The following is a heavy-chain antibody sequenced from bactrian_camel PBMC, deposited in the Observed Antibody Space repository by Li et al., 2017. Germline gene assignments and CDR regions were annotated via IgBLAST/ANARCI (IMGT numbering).Heavy chain of an antibody. CDR1: GYISSRHC. V-gene: IGHV3S53*01. D-gene: IGHD6*01. J-gene: IGHJ4*01. CDR3: AAHTRRFHIMDHSWTSQDAYDY. Sequence: QVQLVESGGGSVQAGGSLRLSCTHSGYISSRHCMGWFRQAPGMEREGVAAISSAGSADYADSVKGRFTISRDNTKNTLYLQMHSLKPEDTAMYYCAAHTRRFHIMDHSWTSQDAYDYWGQGTQVTVS. CDR2: ISSAGSA.